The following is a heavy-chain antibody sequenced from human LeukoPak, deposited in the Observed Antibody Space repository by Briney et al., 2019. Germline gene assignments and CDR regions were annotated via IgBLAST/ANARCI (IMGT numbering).Heavy chain of an antibody. CDR1: GFTFSSYS. Sequence: GSLRVSCAASGFTFSSYSMNWVRQAPGEGLEWVSYISSSSSTIYYADSVKGRFTISRDNAKNSLYLQMNSLRDEDTAVYYCARDPGYYYDSSGYYYPYWGQGTLVTVSS. CDR3: ARDPGYYYDSSGYYYPY. V-gene: IGHV3-48*02. CDR2: ISSSSSTI. D-gene: IGHD3-22*01. J-gene: IGHJ4*02.